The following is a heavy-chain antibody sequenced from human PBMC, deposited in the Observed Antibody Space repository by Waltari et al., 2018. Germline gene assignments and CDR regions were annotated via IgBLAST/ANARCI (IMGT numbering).Heavy chain of an antibody. D-gene: IGHD3-9*01. V-gene: IGHV3-49*03. J-gene: IGHJ1*01. CDR1: GFTFSDHY. CDR2: IRSQAYGVTS. Sequence: EVQLMESGGGLVHPGGSLRLSCAASGFTFSDHYMFWLRQVPGKGLEWIGFIRSQAYGVTSGYAASLRGRFRISRDDSKSIAYLEMNNLKAEDSAIYYCTRDDNYNDEVYFEFWGQGALVTVSS. CDR3: TRDDNYNDEVYFEF.